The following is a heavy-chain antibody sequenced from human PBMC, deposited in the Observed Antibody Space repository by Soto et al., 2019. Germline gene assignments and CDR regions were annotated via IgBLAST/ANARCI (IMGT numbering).Heavy chain of an antibody. Sequence: EVQLVESGGGLVKPGGSLRLSCAASGFTFSSYCMSWVRQAPGKGLEWVANIKQDGSEKYYVDSVKGRFTISRDNAKNSLYLQMNSLRAEDTAVYYCASDGYSSSWRPFDYWGQGTLVTVSS. CDR1: GFTFSSYC. J-gene: IGHJ4*02. D-gene: IGHD6-13*01. V-gene: IGHV3-7*03. CDR2: IKQDGSEK. CDR3: ASDGYSSSWRPFDY.